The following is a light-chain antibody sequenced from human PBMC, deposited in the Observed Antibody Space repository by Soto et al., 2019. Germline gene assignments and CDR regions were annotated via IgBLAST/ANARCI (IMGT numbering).Light chain of an antibody. Sequence: EIVLTQSPGTLSLSPGERATLSCRASPSVSSSDLAWYQQKPGQAPRLLIFCASSRATGIPDRCSGSGCGTDFTLTIICLLSEDFATYYCQQYYSYPPTFGQGTKVDI. CDR1: PSVSSSD. J-gene: IGKJ1*01. CDR3: QQYYSYPPT. V-gene: IGKV3-20*01. CDR2: CAS.